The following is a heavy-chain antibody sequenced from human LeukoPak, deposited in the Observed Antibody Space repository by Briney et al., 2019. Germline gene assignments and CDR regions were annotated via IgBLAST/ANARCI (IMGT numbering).Heavy chain of an antibody. V-gene: IGHV1-3*01. D-gene: IGHD2-15*01. J-gene: IGHJ5*02. Sequence: ASVKVSCKASGYTFTSYAMHWVRQAPGQRLEWMGWINAGNGNTKYSQEFQGRVTITRDTSASTAYMELSRPRSDDTAVYYCAREYCSGGSCYGMWRSGWFDPWGQGTLVTVSS. CDR3: AREYCSGGSCYGMWRSGWFDP. CDR2: INAGNGNT. CDR1: GYTFTSYA.